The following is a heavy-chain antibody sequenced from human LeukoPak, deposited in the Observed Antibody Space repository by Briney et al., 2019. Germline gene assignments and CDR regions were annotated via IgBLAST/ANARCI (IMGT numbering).Heavy chain of an antibody. CDR3: ARDSPSLRYFDWLPEGFWFDP. Sequence: GASVKVSCKASGYTFTSYAMNWVRQAPGQGLEWMGWINTNTGNPTYAQGFTGRFVFSLDTSVSTAYLQISSLKAEDTAVYYCARDSPSLRYFDWLPEGFWFDPWGQRTLVTVSS. V-gene: IGHV7-4-1*02. D-gene: IGHD3-9*01. J-gene: IGHJ5*02. CDR1: GYTFTSYA. CDR2: INTNTGNP.